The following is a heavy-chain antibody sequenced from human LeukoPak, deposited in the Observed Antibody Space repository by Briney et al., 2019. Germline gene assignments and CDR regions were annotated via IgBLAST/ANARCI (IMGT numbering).Heavy chain of an antibody. J-gene: IGHJ6*02. CDR3: AREPPYYDILTGYPYYYYGMDV. D-gene: IGHD3-9*01. CDR1: GYTFTSYG. V-gene: IGHV1-18*01. CDR2: ISAYNGNT. Sequence: GASVKVSCKASGYTFTSYGISWVRQAPGQGLEWMGWISAYNGNTNYAQKLQGRVTMTTDTSTSTAYMELRSLRSDDTAVYYCAREPPYYDILTGYPYYYYGMDVWGQGTTVTVSS.